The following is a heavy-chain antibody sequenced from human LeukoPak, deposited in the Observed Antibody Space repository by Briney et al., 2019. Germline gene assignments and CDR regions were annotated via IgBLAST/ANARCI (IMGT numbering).Heavy chain of an antibody. J-gene: IGHJ4*02. CDR2: INHSGST. CDR3: ARGVRLRYFDWLSRKPYYFDY. D-gene: IGHD3-9*01. V-gene: IGHV4-34*01. Sequence: SETLSLTCAVYGGSFSGYYWSWIRQPPGKGLEWIGEINHSGSTNYNPSLKSRVTISVDTSKNQSSLKLSSVTAADTAVYYCARGVRLRYFDWLSRKPYYFDYWGQGTLVTVSS. CDR1: GGSFSGYY.